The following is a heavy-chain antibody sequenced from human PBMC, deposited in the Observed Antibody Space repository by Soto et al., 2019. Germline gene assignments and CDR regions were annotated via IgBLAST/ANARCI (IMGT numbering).Heavy chain of an antibody. V-gene: IGHV3-23*01. Sequence: GGSLRLSCAASGFTFSSYAVSWVRQAPGKGPEWISSISGSGSTIYYADSVKGRFTISRDNSKNTLYLQMSSLRAEDTAVYYCAKVFYYYDSSGYYYFDYWGQGTLVTRLL. CDR1: GFTFSSYA. J-gene: IGHJ4*02. CDR2: ISGSGSTI. D-gene: IGHD3-22*01. CDR3: AKVFYYYDSSGYYYFDY.